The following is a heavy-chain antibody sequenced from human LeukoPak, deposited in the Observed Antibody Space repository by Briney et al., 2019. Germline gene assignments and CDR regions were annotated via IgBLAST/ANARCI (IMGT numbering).Heavy chain of an antibody. D-gene: IGHD2-15*01. CDR3: ARVGVVVAATGNLWFDP. J-gene: IGHJ5*02. V-gene: IGHV3-48*03. Sequence: GGSLRLSCAASGFTFSSYEMNWVRQAPGKGVEWVSYISSSGTTIYYADSVKGRFTISRDNAKNSPYLQMNSLRAEDTAVYYCARVGVVVAATGNLWFDPWGQGTLVTVSS. CDR2: ISSSGTTI. CDR1: GFTFSSYE.